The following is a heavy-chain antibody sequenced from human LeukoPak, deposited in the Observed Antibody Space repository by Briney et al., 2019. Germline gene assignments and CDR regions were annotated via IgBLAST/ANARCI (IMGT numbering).Heavy chain of an antibody. Sequence: PGRSLRLSCAASGFSFSNYGIHWVRQAPGKGLEWVAVISYDGNNKYYADSVKGRFTISRDNSKNTLYLQMNSLRAEDTALYYCAGDDDDSSGYYSNYYYGMDVWGQGTTVTVSS. J-gene: IGHJ6*02. V-gene: IGHV3-30*03. D-gene: IGHD3-22*01. CDR1: GFSFSNYG. CDR2: ISYDGNNK. CDR3: AGDDDDSSGYYSNYYYGMDV.